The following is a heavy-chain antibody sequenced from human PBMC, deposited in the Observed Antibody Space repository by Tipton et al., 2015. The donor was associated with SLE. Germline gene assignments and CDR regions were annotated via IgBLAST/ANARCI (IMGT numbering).Heavy chain of an antibody. CDR2: INHSGST. V-gene: IGHV4-34*01. Sequence: TLSLTCAVYGGSFSGYYWSWIRQPPGKGLEWIGEINHSGSTNYNPSLKSRVTISVDTSKNQFSQKLSSVTAADTAVYYCAGTYYGDYVWFDPWGQGILVTVSS. CDR3: AGTYYGDYVWFDP. J-gene: IGHJ5*02. D-gene: IGHD4-17*01. CDR1: GGSFSGYY.